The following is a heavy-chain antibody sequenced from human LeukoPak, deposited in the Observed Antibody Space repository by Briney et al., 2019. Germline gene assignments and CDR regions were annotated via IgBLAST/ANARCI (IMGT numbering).Heavy chain of an antibody. CDR2: IYYSGST. CDR1: GGSINSYY. J-gene: IGHJ6*03. CDR3: ASLLWFGGKQNDMDV. V-gene: IGHV4-59*01. D-gene: IGHD3-10*01. Sequence: PSETLSLTCTVSGGSINSYYWSWIRQPPGKGLEWIRDIYYSGSTNYNPSLKSRVTISVDTSKNQFSLKLSSVTAADTAVYYCASLLWFGGKQNDMDVWGKGTTVTVSS.